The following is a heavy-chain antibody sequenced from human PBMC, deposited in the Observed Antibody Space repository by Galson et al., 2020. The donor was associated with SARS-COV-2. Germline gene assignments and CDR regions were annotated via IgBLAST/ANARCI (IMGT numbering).Heavy chain of an antibody. CDR1: GFTFSSYW. Sequence: GGSLRLSCAASGFTFSSYWMHWVRQAPGKGLVWVSRINSDGSSTRYADSVKGRFTISRDNAKNTLYLQMNSLRAEDTAVYYCARDNSGAGTTRGYYDYYGMDVWGQGTTVTVSS. J-gene: IGHJ6*02. CDR3: ARDNSGAGTTRGYYDYYGMDV. V-gene: IGHV3-74*01. D-gene: IGHD1-1*01. CDR2: INSDGSST.